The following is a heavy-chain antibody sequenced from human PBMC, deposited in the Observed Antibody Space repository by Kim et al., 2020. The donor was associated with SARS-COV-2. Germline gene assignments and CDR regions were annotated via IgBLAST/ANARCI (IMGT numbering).Heavy chain of an antibody. CDR3: ARNAGGFRGLIPWFDP. CDR2: ISSSGSST. CDR1: GFTFSNYA. J-gene: IGHJ5*02. D-gene: IGHD3-16*02. V-gene: IGHV3-23*01. Sequence: GGSLRLSCVASGFTFSNYAMSWVRQAAGKGLEWVASISSSGSSTYYADSVKGRCTISRDNSNNTLYLQMKSLRAEDTAIFYCARNAGGFRGLIPWFDPWGLGTLVTVS.